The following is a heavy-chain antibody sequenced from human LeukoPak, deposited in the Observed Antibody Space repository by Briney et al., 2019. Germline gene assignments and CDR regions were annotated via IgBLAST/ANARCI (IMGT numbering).Heavy chain of an antibody. CDR3: ASGSSYSSGWYYFDY. D-gene: IGHD6-19*01. V-gene: IGHV3-21*01. CDR2: ISSSSSSYI. CDR1: GFTFSSYS. Sequence: PGGSLRLSCAASGFTFSSYSMNWVRQAPGKGLEWVSSISSSSSSYIYYADSVKGRFTISRDNAKNSLYLQMNSLRAEDTAVYYCASGSSYSSGWYYFDYWGQGTLVTVSS. J-gene: IGHJ4*02.